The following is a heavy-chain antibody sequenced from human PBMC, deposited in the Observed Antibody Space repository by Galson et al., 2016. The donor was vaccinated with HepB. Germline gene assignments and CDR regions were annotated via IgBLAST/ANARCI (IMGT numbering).Heavy chain of an antibody. V-gene: IGHV3-23*01. CDR2: ISGSGGST. Sequence: SLRLSCAVSGLIFSGYAMSWVRQAPGKGLEWVSGISGSGGSTYYADSVKGRFTISRDNHKNSLYLQMKSLRAEDTAVYYCAKEVDYVWGGPGWGQGTLVTVSS. J-gene: IGHJ4*02. CDR1: GLIFSGYA. CDR3: AKEVDYVWGGPG. D-gene: IGHD3-16*01.